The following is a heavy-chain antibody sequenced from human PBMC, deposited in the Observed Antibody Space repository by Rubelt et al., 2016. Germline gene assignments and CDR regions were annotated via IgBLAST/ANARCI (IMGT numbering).Heavy chain of an antibody. V-gene: IGHV3-30*03. CDR3: ATDPVEATTVRHFDY. CDR2: ISSNGNIK. D-gene: IGHD1-26*01. Sequence: VQLVESGGGLVKPEGSLRLSCAASGFSFSDYYMSWIRQAPGKGLEWVAVISSNGNIKYYADSVNGRFTISRDNSKNTLFLHMNSLGGEDTAVYYGATDPVEATTVRHFDYWGQGTLVTVSS. J-gene: IGHJ4*02. CDR1: GFSFSDYY.